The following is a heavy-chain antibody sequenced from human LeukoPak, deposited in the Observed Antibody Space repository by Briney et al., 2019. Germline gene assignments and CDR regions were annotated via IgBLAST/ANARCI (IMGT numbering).Heavy chain of an antibody. D-gene: IGHD3-22*01. J-gene: IGHJ4*02. V-gene: IGHV1-18*01. CDR1: GYTFTSYG. CDR3: ARALYYYDSSGYYYPTRNFDY. CDR2: ISGYNGNT. Sequence: ASVKVSCKASGYTFTSYGISWVRQAPGQGLEWMGWISGYNGNTNYAQNLQGRVTMTTDTSTSTVYMELRSLRSDDTAVYYCARALYYYDSSGYYYPTRNFDYWGQGTLVTVSS.